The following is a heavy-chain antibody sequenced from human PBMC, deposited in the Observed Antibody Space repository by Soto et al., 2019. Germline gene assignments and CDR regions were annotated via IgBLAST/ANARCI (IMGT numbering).Heavy chain of an antibody. D-gene: IGHD3-10*01. Sequence: QITLKESGPTLVKPTQTLTMTCTFSGFSLSTSGVGVGWIRQPPGKALEWLALIYWDEDKRYSASLKSRPTITKDTSDSLLVPTMTDMYPVDTATYCCAHSSWGVGDFDYWGQGTLVTVSS. CDR3: AHSSWGVGDFDY. CDR2: IYWDEDK. CDR1: GFSLSTSGVG. J-gene: IGHJ4*02. V-gene: IGHV2-5*02.